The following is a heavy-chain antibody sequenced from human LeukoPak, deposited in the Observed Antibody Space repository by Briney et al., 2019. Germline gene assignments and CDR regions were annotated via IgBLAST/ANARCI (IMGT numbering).Heavy chain of an antibody. CDR3: ARGVDL. CDR1: SGSLSGYY. J-gene: IGHJ2*01. V-gene: IGHV4-34*01. Sequence: SETLSLTCGVSSGSLSGYYWRWIRQPPGGGLEWLGEITHSGSPNYNPSLKSRVTISGDTSKKQFYLNLKSVTAADTGVYYCARGVDLWGRGTPVTVSS. CDR2: ITHSGSP.